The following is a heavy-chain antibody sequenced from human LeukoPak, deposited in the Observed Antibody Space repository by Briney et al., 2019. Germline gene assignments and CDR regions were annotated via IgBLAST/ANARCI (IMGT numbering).Heavy chain of an antibody. D-gene: IGHD3-10*01. J-gene: IGHJ4*02. CDR3: ARETLWFGELLSYYFDY. Sequence: GGSLRLSCAADSAFSSNTYSWIRQTPGKGLEWVAKMKEDGSATYYVDSVKGRFTISRDNAKRSLYLQMSSLKVEDTAVYYCARETLWFGELLSYYFDYWGQGTLVTVSS. CDR1: AFSSNTYS. CDR2: MKEDGSAT. V-gene: IGHV3-7*01.